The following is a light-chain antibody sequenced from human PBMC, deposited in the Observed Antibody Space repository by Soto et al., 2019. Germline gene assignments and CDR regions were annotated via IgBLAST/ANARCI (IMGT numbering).Light chain of an antibody. J-gene: IGKJ1*01. CDR2: GAY. Sequence: DIQMTQSPSSLSASVGDRVTITCRASQSISTSLNWYQQKPGKAPKLLIFGAYSLQSGVPSRLSGSGSGTDFTLTISSLQPEDFATYYCQQSYTTPPTFGQGTKVKIK. CDR3: QQSYTTPPT. V-gene: IGKV1-39*01. CDR1: QSISTS.